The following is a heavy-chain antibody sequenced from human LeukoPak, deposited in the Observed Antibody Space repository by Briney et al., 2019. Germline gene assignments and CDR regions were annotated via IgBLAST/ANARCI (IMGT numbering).Heavy chain of an antibody. CDR1: GFTFSSYS. J-gene: IGHJ4*02. CDR3: ARVNVLLWFGESSNTYYFDY. CDR2: ISSSSYI. Sequence: GGSLRLSCAASGFTFSSYSMNWVRQAPGKGLEWVSSISSSSYIYYADSVKGRFTISRDNAKNSLYLQMNSLRAEDTAVYYCARVNVLLWFGESSNTYYFDYWGQGTLVTVSS. D-gene: IGHD3-10*01. V-gene: IGHV3-21*01.